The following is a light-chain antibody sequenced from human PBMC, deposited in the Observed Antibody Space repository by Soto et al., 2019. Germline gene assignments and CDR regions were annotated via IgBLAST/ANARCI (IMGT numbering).Light chain of an antibody. CDR1: QSVSSY. J-gene: IGKJ1*01. CDR2: DAS. V-gene: IGKV3-11*01. CDR3: QQRSNWPWT. Sequence: EIVLTRSPATLSLSPGERATLSCRASQSVSSYLAWYQQKPGQAPRLLIYDASNRATGIPARFSGSGSGTDFTLTISSLEPEDFAVYYCQQRSNWPWTFGQGTRWIS.